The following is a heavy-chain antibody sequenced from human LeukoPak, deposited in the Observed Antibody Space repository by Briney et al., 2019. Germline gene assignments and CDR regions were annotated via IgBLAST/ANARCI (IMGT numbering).Heavy chain of an antibody. CDR2: INHSGST. J-gene: IGHJ6*02. CDR3: ARGPVHYYGMDV. Sequence: SETLSLTCVVYGGSFSGYYWSWIRQPPGKGLEWIGEINHSGSTNYNPSLKSRVTISVDTSKNQFSLKLSSVTAADTAVYYCARGPVHYYGMDVWGQGTTVTVSS. CDR1: GGSFSGYY. V-gene: IGHV4-34*01.